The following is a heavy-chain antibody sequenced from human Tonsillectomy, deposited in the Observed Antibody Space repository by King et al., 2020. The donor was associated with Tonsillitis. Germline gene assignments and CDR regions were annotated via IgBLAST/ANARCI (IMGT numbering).Heavy chain of an antibody. CDR2: IYYSGST. V-gene: IGHV4-59*01. D-gene: IGHD2-2*02. Sequence: QLQESGPGLVKPSETLSLTCTVSGGSISGYYWTWIRQPPGKGLEWIGYIYYSGSTNYSPSLKSRVTISVDTSKNQFSLKLSSVTAADTAVYYCARLSGRVRAVIIINSNWYFDLWGRGTLVTVSS. J-gene: IGHJ2*01. CDR1: GGSISGYY. CDR3: ARLSGRVRAVIIINSNWYFDL.